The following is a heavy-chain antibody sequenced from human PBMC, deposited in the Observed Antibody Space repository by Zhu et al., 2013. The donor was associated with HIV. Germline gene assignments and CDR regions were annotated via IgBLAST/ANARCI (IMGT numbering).Heavy chain of an antibody. Sequence: QVQLLQSGAEIKRPGASVTMSCTASRYNFNNYFINWVRQAPGQGPEWMGWINPSTWDTTLAPTFHGRVALTRATSSNTIYLFLSYLRPDDTAVYFCARALTRTLSINDGRAALDLWGQGTDLTVST. D-gene: IGHD1-1*01. CDR3: ARALTRTLSINDGRAALDL. V-gene: IGHV1-2*02. CDR1: RYNFNNYF. CDR2: INPSTWDT. J-gene: IGHJ4*02.